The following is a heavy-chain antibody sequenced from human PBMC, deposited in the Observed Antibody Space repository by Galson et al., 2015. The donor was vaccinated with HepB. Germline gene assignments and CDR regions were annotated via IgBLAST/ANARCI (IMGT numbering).Heavy chain of an antibody. CDR2: IDWDDYK. J-gene: IGHJ5*02. CDR3: ARIRRGYSGYDQDYWFGP. CDR1: GFSLSTSSMS. D-gene: IGHD5-12*01. Sequence: PALVKPTQTLTLTCTFSGFSLSTSSMSVSWIRQPPGKALEWLALIDWDDYKYYSTSLKTRLTIFKDTSKNQVVLTMTNMDPVDTATYYCARIRRGYSGYDQDYWFGPWGQGTLVTVSS. V-gene: IGHV2-70*01.